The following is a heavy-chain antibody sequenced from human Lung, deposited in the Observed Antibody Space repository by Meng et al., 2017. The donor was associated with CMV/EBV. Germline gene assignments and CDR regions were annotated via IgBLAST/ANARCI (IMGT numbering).Heavy chain of an antibody. D-gene: IGHD2-21*01. Sequence: ASXXVSXKVSGYSLTEFPMHWVRPAPGKGPEWMGGFDPEDGETFYGQKFQGRVTMNEDTSTDTAYMELSSLSSEDTDVYDCATGAGDRPLRAPYFDYWRQETLVTVSS. V-gene: IGHV1-24*01. CDR3: ATGAGDRPLRAPYFDY. J-gene: IGHJ4*02. CDR1: GYSLTEFP. CDR2: FDPEDGET.